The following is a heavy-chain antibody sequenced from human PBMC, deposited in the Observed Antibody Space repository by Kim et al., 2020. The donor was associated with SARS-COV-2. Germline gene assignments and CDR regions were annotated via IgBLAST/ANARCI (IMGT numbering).Heavy chain of an antibody. CDR1: GGSISSYY. D-gene: IGHD5-12*01. CDR3: ARHKNRGRERWLQLNRNYYDREGV. CDR2: IYYSGST. Sequence: SETLSLTCTVSGGSISSYYWSWIRQPPGKGLEWIGYIYYSGSTNYNPSLKSRVTISVDTSKNQFSLKLSSVTAADTAVYYCARHKNRGRERWLQLNRNYYDREGVWGEEATGTVTS. J-gene: IGHJ6*04. V-gene: IGHV4-59*08.